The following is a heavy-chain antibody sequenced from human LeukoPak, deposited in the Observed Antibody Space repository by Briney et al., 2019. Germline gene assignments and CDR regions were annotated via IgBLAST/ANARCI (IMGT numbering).Heavy chain of an antibody. Sequence: ASVKVFCKASGYTFTNYYMHWVRQAPGHGLEWMGIINPSGGSTSYAQKFQGRVTMTRDTSTSTVYMELSSLRSEDTAVYYCARDGPRIAALGEDFDYWGQGTLVTVSS. J-gene: IGHJ4*02. D-gene: IGHD6-6*01. CDR2: INPSGGST. V-gene: IGHV1-46*01. CDR3: ARDGPRIAALGEDFDY. CDR1: GYTFTNYY.